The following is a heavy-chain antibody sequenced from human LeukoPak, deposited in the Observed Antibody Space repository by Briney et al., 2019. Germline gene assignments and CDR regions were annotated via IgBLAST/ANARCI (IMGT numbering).Heavy chain of an antibody. CDR3: ASQWELGGY. CDR1: GFTFSIYW. J-gene: IGHJ4*02. Sequence: GGSLRLSCAASGFTFSIYWMSWGRQAPGEGRGWVANTKQDGSEKYYVDSVKGRFTISRDNAKNSLYLQMNSLRAEDTAVYYCASQWELGGYWGKGTLVTVSS. CDR2: TKQDGSEK. D-gene: IGHD1-26*01. V-gene: IGHV3-7*01.